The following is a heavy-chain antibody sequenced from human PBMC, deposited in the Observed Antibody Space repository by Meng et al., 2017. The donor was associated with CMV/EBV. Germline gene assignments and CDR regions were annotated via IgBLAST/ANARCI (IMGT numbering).Heavy chain of an antibody. Sequence: GESLKISCAASGFTVSSNYMSWVRQAPGKGLEWVSVIYSGGSTYYADSVKGRFTISRDNSKNTLYLQMNSLRAEDTAVYYCTSFPRFIYYVMDVWGQGTTVTVSS. CDR2: IYSGGST. J-gene: IGHJ6*02. D-gene: IGHD3-10*01. CDR3: TSFPRFIYYVMDV. V-gene: IGHV3-66*02. CDR1: GFTVSSNY.